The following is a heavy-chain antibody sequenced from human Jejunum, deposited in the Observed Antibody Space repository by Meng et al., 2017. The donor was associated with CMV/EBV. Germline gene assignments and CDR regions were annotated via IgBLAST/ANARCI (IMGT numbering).Heavy chain of an antibody. CDR2: IYWDDDK. D-gene: IGHD4-17*01. V-gene: IGHV2-5*02. CDR1: GFSLSTSGVG. CDR3: AHRHRLRDFDY. J-gene: IGHJ4*02. Sequence: QFPLKESGSPLVKPTDTLTLTCPFSGFSLSTSGVGVGWIRQPPGKALEWLALIYWDDDKRYSPSLKNRLTITKDTSKNQVVLTLTNIDPVDTATYYCAHRHRLRDFDYWGQGTLVTVSS.